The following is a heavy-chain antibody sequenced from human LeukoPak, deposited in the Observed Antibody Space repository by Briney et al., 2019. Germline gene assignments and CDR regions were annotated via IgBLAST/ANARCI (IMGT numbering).Heavy chain of an antibody. Sequence: GGTLRLSCAASGFTFSSYSMNWVRQAPGKGLEWVSYISSRSSTIYYTDSVKGRLTISRDNAKNSLYLQMNSLRAEDTAVYYCAREEQLGPFDYWGQGTLVTVSS. J-gene: IGHJ4*02. CDR3: AREEQLGPFDY. V-gene: IGHV3-48*01. CDR1: GFTFSSYS. CDR2: ISSRSSTI. D-gene: IGHD6-6*01.